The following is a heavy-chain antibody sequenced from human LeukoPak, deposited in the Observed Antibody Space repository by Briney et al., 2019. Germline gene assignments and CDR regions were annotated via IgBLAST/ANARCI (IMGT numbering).Heavy chain of an antibody. J-gene: IGHJ4*02. Sequence: GGSLRLSCAASGFTFSSYWMHWVRQAPGKGLVWVSRINSDGSSTSYADSVKGRFTISRDNAKNTLYLQMNSLRAEDTAVHYCASADFWSGYYLGYWGQGTLVTVSS. D-gene: IGHD3-3*01. CDR1: GFTFSSYW. CDR2: INSDGSST. CDR3: ASADFWSGYYLGY. V-gene: IGHV3-74*01.